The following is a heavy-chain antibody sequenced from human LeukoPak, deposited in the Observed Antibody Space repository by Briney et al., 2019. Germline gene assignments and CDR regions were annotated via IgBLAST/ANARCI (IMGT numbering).Heavy chain of an antibody. D-gene: IGHD5-18*01. CDR2: IRSKANSYAT. J-gene: IGHJ5*02. Sequence: GGSLRLSCAASGFTFSGSAMHWVRQASGKGLEWVGRIRSKANSYATAYAASVKGRFTISRDDSKNTAYLQMNSLKTEDTAVYCCVWIQLWTQSFDPWGQGTLVTVSS. V-gene: IGHV3-73*01. CDR1: GFTFSGSA. CDR3: VWIQLWTQSFDP.